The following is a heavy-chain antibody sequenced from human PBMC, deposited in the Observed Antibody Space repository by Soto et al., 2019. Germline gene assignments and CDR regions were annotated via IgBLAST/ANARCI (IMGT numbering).Heavy chain of an antibody. D-gene: IGHD3-9*01. J-gene: IGHJ5*02. V-gene: IGHV2-5*01. Sequence: AATLVNTPQTLTLPGTFSGFSLRTSGVFVGWIRQPPGKALEWLALIYWNDDKRYSPSLKSRLTITKDTSKNQVVLTMTNMDPVDTATYYCAHTPLRYFDWFYNWCDLWGQGTLVTVSA. CDR3: AHTPLRYFDWFYNWCDL. CDR2: IYWNDDK. CDR1: GFSLRTSGVF.